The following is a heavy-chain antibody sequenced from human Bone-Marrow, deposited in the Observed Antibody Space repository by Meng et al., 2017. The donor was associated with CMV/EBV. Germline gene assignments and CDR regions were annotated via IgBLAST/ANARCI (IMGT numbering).Heavy chain of an antibody. Sequence: GESLKISCAASGFTFDDYTMHWVRQAPGKGLEWVSLISWDGGSTYYADSVKGRFTISRDNSKNSLYLQMNSLRTEDTALYYCAKDRVSGRYVIGGGYYGKDVWGQGTTVTVSS. J-gene: IGHJ6*02. D-gene: IGHD1-26*01. CDR3: AKDRVSGRYVIGGGYYGKDV. CDR1: GFTFDDYT. V-gene: IGHV3-43*01. CDR2: ISWDGGST.